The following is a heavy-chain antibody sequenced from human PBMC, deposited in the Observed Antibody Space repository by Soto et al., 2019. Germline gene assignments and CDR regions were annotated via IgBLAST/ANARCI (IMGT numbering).Heavy chain of an antibody. CDR3: ARRNDFWSGTNYYGMDV. V-gene: IGHV3-7*01. D-gene: IGHD3-3*01. J-gene: IGHJ6*02. Sequence: EVQLVESGGNLVQPGGSLRLSCAASGFTFSSYWMNWVRQVPGKGLEWVANIKQDGSEKYYEDSVKGRFTISRDNAKRSMHLQMNSLRAEDTAVYYCARRNDFWSGTNYYGMDVWGQGTTVTVSS. CDR2: IKQDGSEK. CDR1: GFTFSSYW.